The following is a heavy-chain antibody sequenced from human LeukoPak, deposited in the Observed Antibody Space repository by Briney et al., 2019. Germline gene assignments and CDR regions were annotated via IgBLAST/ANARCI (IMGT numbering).Heavy chain of an antibody. Sequence: PGGSLRLSCAASGFTFSDYNMRWLRQAPGKGLEWVSSISRSGSTKHYADSVKGRFTISRDNAKNSLFLQMNSLRAEDTAVYYCARVLRYCSGGNCYSGGLGYMDVWGKGTTVTISS. CDR3: ARVLRYCSGGNCYSGGLGYMDV. V-gene: IGHV3-11*01. D-gene: IGHD2-15*01. CDR1: GFTFSDYN. CDR2: ISRSGSTK. J-gene: IGHJ6*03.